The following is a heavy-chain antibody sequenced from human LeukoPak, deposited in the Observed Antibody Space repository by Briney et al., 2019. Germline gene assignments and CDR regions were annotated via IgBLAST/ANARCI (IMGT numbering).Heavy chain of an antibody. V-gene: IGHV4-30-2*01. Sequence: TTSETLSLTCTVSGGSISSGGYYWSWIRQPPGKGLEWIGYIYHSGSTYYNPSLKSRVTISVDRSKNQFSLKLSSVTAADTAVYYCARAVAGTRYYFDYWGQGTLVTVSS. CDR2: IYHSGST. J-gene: IGHJ4*02. CDR1: GGSISSGGYY. CDR3: ARAVAGTRYYFDY. D-gene: IGHD6-19*01.